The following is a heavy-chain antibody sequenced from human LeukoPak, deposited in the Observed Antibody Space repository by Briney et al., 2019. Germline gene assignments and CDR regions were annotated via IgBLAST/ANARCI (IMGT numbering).Heavy chain of an antibody. CDR3: ASSHGDYYDAFDI. J-gene: IGHJ3*02. D-gene: IGHD4-17*01. CDR1: GFTFSSYS. CDR2: ISSSSSYI. V-gene: IGHV3-21*01. Sequence: GGSLRVSCAASGFTFSSYSMNWVRQAPGNGLEWVSSISSSSSYIYYADSVKGRFTISRDNAKNSLYLQMNSLRAEDTAVYYCASSHGDYYDAFDIWGQGTMVTVSS.